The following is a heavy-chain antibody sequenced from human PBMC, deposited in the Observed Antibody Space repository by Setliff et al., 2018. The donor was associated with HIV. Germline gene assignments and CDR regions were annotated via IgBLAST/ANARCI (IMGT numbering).Heavy chain of an antibody. J-gene: IGHJ4*02. V-gene: IGHV3-7*01. Sequence: SGGSLRLSCAASRFTFSSFGMHWVRQAPGKGLEWVANINQDGSHKYYVDSVKGRFTISRDNAKKSLYLQMNSLRAEDTALYYCARVDAISGYYLYWGQGTLVTVSS. CDR2: INQDGSHK. CDR1: RFTFSSFG. CDR3: ARVDAISGYYLY. D-gene: IGHD3-22*01.